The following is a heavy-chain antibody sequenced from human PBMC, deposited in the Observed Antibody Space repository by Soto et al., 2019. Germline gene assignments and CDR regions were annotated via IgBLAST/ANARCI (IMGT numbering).Heavy chain of an antibody. V-gene: IGHV4-34*01. CDR2: INHSGST. D-gene: IGHD2-2*01. Sequence: QVQLQQWGAGLLKPSETQSLTCAVYGGSFSGYYWSWIRQPPGKGLEWIGEINHSGSTNYNPSLKSRVTISVDTSKNQFSLKLSSVTAADTAVYYCARGQKVVPAAMMFYYYYYMDVWGKGTTVTVSS. J-gene: IGHJ6*03. CDR3: ARGQKVVPAAMMFYYYYYMDV. CDR1: GGSFSGYY.